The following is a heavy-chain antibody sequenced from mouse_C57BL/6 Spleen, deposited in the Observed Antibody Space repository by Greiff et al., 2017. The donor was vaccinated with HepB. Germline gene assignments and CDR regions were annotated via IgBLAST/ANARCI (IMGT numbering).Heavy chain of an antibody. CDR2: IDPETGGT. D-gene: IGHD1-1*01. J-gene: IGHJ1*03. V-gene: IGHV1-15*01. CDR1: GYTFTDYE. CDR3: TRGGYYGWYFDV. Sequence: VQLQQSGAELVRPGASVTLSCKASGYTFTDYEMHWVKQTPVHGLEWIGAIDPETGGTAYNQKFKGKAILTADKSSSTAYMELRSLTSEDSAVYYCTRGGYYGWYFDVWGTGTTVTVSS.